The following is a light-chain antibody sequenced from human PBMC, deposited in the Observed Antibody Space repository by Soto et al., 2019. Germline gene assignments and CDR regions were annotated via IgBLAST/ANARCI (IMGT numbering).Light chain of an antibody. V-gene: IGLV1-40*03. CDR2: DNT. Sequence: QAVVTQPPSVSGAPGQRVTISCTGSSANIGAGFDVHWYQQFPGTAPKLLIYDNTHRPSGVPDRFSASKSGASASLAITGLQAEDEADYYCQSYDRSLRGYVLFGGGTKVTVL. CDR3: QSYDRSLRGYVL. J-gene: IGLJ2*01. CDR1: SANIGAGFD.